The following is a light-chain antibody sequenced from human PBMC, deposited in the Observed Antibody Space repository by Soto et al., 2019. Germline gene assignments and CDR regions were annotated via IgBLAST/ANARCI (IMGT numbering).Light chain of an antibody. CDR2: DVS. CDR3: CSYAGSYTFYV. J-gene: IGLJ1*01. CDR1: SSDFGSYNH. Sequence: QSALTQPASVSGSPGQSITISCTGTSSDFGSYNHVSWYQQHPGKAPKLMIYDVSKRPSGVPDRFSGSKSGNTASLTISGLQAEDEADYYCCSYAGSYTFYVFGTGTKVTVL. V-gene: IGLV2-11*01.